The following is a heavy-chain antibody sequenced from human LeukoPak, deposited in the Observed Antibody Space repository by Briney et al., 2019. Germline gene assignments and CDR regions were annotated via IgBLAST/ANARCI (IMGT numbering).Heavy chain of an antibody. CDR1: GFTFSDYW. D-gene: IGHD2-15*01. J-gene: IGHJ4*02. V-gene: IGHV3-7*01. CDR3: AGGAGWSIDY. Sequence: PGGSLRLSCAASGFTFSDYWMNRVRQAPGKGLEWVAILKQDGSEILYVDSVKGRFTISRDNAKNSLYLQMNSLRAEDTAVYYCAGGAGWSIDYWGQGTLVTVSS. CDR2: LKQDGSEI.